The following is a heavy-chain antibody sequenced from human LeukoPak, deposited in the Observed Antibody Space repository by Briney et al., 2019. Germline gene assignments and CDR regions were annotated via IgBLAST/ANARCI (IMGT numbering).Heavy chain of an antibody. CDR2: ISWNGGST. CDR1: GFTFDDYT. Sequence: PGGSLRLSCAASGFTFDDYTMHWVRHAPGKGLEWVSLISWNGGSTYYADSVKGRFTISKDNSKNSLYLQMNRLRTEDTALYYCAKENCGDYLIDYWGQGTLVTVSS. V-gene: IGHV3-43*01. CDR3: AKENCGDYLIDY. D-gene: IGHD4-17*01. J-gene: IGHJ4*02.